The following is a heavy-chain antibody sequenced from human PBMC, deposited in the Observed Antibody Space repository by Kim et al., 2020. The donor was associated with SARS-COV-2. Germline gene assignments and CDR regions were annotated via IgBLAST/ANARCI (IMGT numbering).Heavy chain of an antibody. CDR3: ARTQLLWFGEQTYYFDY. D-gene: IGHD3-10*01. V-gene: IGHV4-34*01. CDR2: INHSGST. Sequence: SETLSLTCAVYGGSFSGYYWSWIRQPPGKGLEWIGEINHSGSTNYNPSLKSRVTISVDTSKNQFSLKLSSVTAADTAVYYCARTQLLWFGEQTYYFDYWGQGTLVTVSS. CDR1: GGSFSGYY. J-gene: IGHJ4*02.